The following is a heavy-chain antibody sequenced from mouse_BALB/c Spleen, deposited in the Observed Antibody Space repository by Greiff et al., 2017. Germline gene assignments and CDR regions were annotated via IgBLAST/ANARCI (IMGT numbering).Heavy chain of an antibody. CDR3: ARWGGNYGYAMDY. V-gene: IGHV1-80*01. Sequence: VQRVESGAELVRPGSSVKISCKASGYAFSSYWMNWVKQRPGQGLEWIGQIYPGDGDTNYNGKFKGKATLTADKSSSTAYMQLSSLTSEDSAVYFCARWGGNYGYAMDYWGQGTSVTVSS. CDR1: GYAFSSYW. CDR2: IYPGDGDT. J-gene: IGHJ4*01. D-gene: IGHD2-1*01.